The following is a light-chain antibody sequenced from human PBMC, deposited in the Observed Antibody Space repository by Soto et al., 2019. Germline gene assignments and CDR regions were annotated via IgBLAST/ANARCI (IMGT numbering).Light chain of an antibody. CDR2: EVN. J-gene: IGLJ3*02. V-gene: IGLV2-8*01. CDR3: SSFAANPV. CDR1: SSDVGAYNY. Sequence: QSVLTQPPSASGSPGQSVAISCTGTSSDVGAYNYVSWYQQHPGKAPKLMIYEVNKRPSGVPDRFSGSKSGNTASLTVSGLQAEDEADYYCSSFAANPVFGGGTKLTVL.